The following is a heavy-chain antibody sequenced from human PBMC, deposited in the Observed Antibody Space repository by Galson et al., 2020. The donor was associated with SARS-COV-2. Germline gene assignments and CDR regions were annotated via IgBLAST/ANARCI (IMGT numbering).Heavy chain of an antibody. J-gene: IGHJ4*02. D-gene: IGHD3-10*01. Sequence: QLGESLKISCAASGFTFSSYWMSWVRQAPGKGLEWVANIKQDGSEKYYVDSVKGRFTISRDNAKNSLYLQMNSLRAEDTAVYYCAREDGSGSYYLDYFDYWGQGTLVTVSS. CDR1: GFTFSSYW. CDR2: IKQDGSEK. V-gene: IGHV3-7*01. CDR3: AREDGSGSYYLDYFDY.